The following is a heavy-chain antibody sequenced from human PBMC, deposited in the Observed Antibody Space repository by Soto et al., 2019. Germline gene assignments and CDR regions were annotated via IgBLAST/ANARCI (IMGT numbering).Heavy chain of an antibody. J-gene: IGHJ5*02. CDR1: GYTFTSYG. CDR3: ASDNYDSSGSRWFDP. Sequence: ASLKVSCKASGYTFTSYGISWVRQAPGQVLEWMGWISAYNGNTNYAQKLQGRVTMTTDTSTSTAYMELRSLRSDDTAVYYCASDNYDSSGSRWFDPWGQGTLVTVSS. V-gene: IGHV1-18*01. CDR2: ISAYNGNT. D-gene: IGHD3-22*01.